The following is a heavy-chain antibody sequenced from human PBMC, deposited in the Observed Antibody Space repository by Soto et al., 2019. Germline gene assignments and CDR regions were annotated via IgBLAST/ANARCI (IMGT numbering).Heavy chain of an antibody. D-gene: IGHD6-13*01. J-gene: IGHJ5*02. CDR2: ISSSSSYI. V-gene: IGHV3-21*01. CDR1: GFTFSSYS. CDR3: ARDRWQQLVEGWFDP. Sequence: GGSLRLSCAASGFTFSSYSMNWVRQAPGKGLEWVSSISSSSSYIYYADSVKGRFTISRDNAKNSLYLQMNSLRAEDTAVYYCARDRWQQLVEGWFDPWGQGTLVTVSS.